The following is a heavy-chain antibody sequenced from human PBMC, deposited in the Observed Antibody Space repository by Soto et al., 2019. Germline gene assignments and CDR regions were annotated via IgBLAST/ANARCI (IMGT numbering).Heavy chain of an antibody. J-gene: IGHJ3*02. CDR3: ARGGAYYDFWSGYFLHSDAFDI. Sequence: GASVKVSCKASGYTFTSYDINWVRQATGQGLEWMGWMNPNSGNKGYAQKFQGRVTMTRNTSISTAYMELSSLRSEDTAVYYCARGGAYYDFWSGYFLHSDAFDIWGQGTMVTVSS. D-gene: IGHD3-3*01. CDR1: GYTFTSYD. V-gene: IGHV1-8*01. CDR2: MNPNSGNK.